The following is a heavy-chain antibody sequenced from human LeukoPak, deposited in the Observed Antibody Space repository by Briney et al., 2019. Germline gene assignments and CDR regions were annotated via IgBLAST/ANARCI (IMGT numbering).Heavy chain of an antibody. Sequence: SETLSLTCTVSRGSISSYYWSRIRQPAGKEVEWIGGIYTSGSTNYNTSLKSRVTMSVETSKNQFSLKLSSVTAADTAVYYCARALKYGSGSYYPPYYYYGMDVWGQGTTVTVSS. J-gene: IGHJ6*02. CDR1: RGSISSYY. V-gene: IGHV4-4*07. D-gene: IGHD3-10*01. CDR3: ARALKYGSGSYYPPYYYYGMDV. CDR2: IYTSGST.